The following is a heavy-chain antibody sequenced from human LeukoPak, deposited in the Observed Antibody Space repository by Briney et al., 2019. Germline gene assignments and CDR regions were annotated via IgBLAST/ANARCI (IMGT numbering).Heavy chain of an antibody. J-gene: IGHJ6*03. CDR2: IIPIFGTA. V-gene: IGHV1-69*05. CDR1: GGTFSSYA. D-gene: IGHD6-6*01. Sequence: ASVKVSCKASGGTFSSYAISWVRQAPGQGLEWMGGIIPIFGTANYAQNFQGRVTITTDESTSTAYMELSSLRSEDTAVYYCARARASSTPHYYYMDVWGKGTTVTVSS. CDR3: ARARASSTPHYYYMDV.